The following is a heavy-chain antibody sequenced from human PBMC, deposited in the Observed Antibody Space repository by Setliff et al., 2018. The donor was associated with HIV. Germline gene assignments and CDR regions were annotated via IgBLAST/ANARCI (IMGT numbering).Heavy chain of an antibody. D-gene: IGHD6-19*01. CDR2: IRYDDSYK. Sequence: PGGSLRLSCAASGFTFSFYGMHWVRQAPGKGLEWVAFIRYDDSYKFYADSVKGRFTISRDNSKNTLYLQMNSLRADDTAVYYCAKNLYRSPWSPLDYWGQGTLATVSS. CDR3: AKNLYRSPWSPLDY. CDR1: GFTFSFYG. V-gene: IGHV3-30*02. J-gene: IGHJ4*02.